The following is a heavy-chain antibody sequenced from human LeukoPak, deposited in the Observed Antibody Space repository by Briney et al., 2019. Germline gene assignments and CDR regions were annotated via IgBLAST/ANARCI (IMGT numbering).Heavy chain of an antibody. J-gene: IGHJ5*02. CDR3: ARSEVPAADGNWFDP. V-gene: IGHV1-2*02. CDR2: INPNSGGT. Sequence: ASVKVSCKASGYTFTGYYIHWVRQAPGQGLEWMGRINPNSGGTNYAQKFQGRVTMTRDSSISTAYMELSRLRSDDTAVYYCARSEVPAADGNWFDPWGQGTLVTVSS. CDR1: GYTFTGYY. D-gene: IGHD2-2*01.